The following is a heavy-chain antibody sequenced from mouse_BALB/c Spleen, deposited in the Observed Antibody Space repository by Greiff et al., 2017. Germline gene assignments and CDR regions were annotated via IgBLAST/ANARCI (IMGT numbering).Heavy chain of an antibody. J-gene: IGHJ4*01. CDR1: GYTFTSYW. CDR2: IYPGNSDT. D-gene: IGHD2-4*01. V-gene: IGHV1-5*01. Sequence: VQLQQSGTVLARPGASVKMSCKASGYTFTSYWMHWVKQRPGQGLEWIGAIYPGNSDTSYNQKFKGKAKLTAVTSTSTAYMELSSLTNEDSAVYYCTREDDYSDYYAMDYWGQGTSVTVSS. CDR3: TREDDYSDYYAMDY.